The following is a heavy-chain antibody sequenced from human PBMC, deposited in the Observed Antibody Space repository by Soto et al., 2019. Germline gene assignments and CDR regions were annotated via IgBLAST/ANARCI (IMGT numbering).Heavy chain of an antibody. J-gene: IGHJ3*02. CDR3: AKTMDYDFWSGYYAFDI. D-gene: IGHD3-3*01. CDR2: INSDGSST. V-gene: IGHV3-74*01. Sequence: GGSLRLSCAASGFTFSSYWMHWVHQAPGKGLVWVSRINSDGSSTSYADSVKGRFTISRDNAKNTLYLQMNSLRAEDTAVYYCAKTMDYDFWSGYYAFDIWGQGTMVTVSS. CDR1: GFTFSSYW.